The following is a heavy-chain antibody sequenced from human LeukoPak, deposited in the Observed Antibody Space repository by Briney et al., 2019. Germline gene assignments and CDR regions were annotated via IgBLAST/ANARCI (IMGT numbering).Heavy chain of an antibody. CDR2: IYHSGST. D-gene: IGHD2-2*01. CDR3: ARVRGYCSSTICYRYYFDY. V-gene: IGHV4-38-2*01. CDR1: GYSISSGYY. J-gene: IGHJ4*02. Sequence: PSETLSLTCAVSGYSISSGYYWGWIRQPPGKGLEWIGTIYHSGSTYYNPSLKSRVTISVDTSKNQFSLKLTSVTAADTAVYYCARVRGYCSSTICYRYYFDYWGQGTLVTVSS.